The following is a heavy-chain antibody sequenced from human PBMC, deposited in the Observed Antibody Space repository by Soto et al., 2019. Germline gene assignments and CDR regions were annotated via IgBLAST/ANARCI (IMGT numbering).Heavy chain of an antibody. CDR1: GFTFSSYG. J-gene: IGHJ6*03. CDR2: ISYDGSNK. D-gene: IGHD3-3*01. V-gene: IGHV3-30*18. Sequence: QVQLVESGGGVVQPGRSLRLSCAASGFTFSSYGMHWVRQAPGKGLEWVAVISYDGSNKYYADSVKGRFTISRDNSKNTLYLQMNSLRAEDTAVYYCAKEKRYYDCWSGYSAQYYYYYYMDVWGKGTTVTVSS. CDR3: AKEKRYYDCWSGYSAQYYYYYYMDV.